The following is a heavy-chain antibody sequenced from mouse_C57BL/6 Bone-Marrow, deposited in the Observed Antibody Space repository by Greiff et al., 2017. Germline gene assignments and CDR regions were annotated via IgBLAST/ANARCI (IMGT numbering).Heavy chain of an antibody. Sequence: QVQLQQSGAELAKPGASVKLSCKASGYTFTSYWMHWVKQRPGQGLEWIGYINPSSGYTKYNQKFKDKATLTADKSSSTAYMQLSSLTYADSAVYYCARSDNYDGSGYFWFAYWGQGTLVTVSA. CDR1: GYTFTSYW. CDR2: INPSSGYT. D-gene: IGHD1-1*01. V-gene: IGHV1-7*01. CDR3: ARSDNYDGSGYFWFAY. J-gene: IGHJ3*01.